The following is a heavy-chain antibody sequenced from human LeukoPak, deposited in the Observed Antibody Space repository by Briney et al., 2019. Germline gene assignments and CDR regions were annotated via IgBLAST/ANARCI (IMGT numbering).Heavy chain of an antibody. CDR1: GFTFSSYA. CDR2: ISWNSGSI. J-gene: IGHJ4*02. CDR3: AKDLHAYYYDSSGYSGFDY. D-gene: IGHD3-22*01. Sequence: GGSLRLSCAASGFTFSSYAMSWVRQAPGKGLGWVSGISWNSGSIGYADSVEGRFTISRDNAKNSLYLQMNSLRVEDTALYYCAKDLHAYYYDSSGYSGFDYWGRGTLVTVSS. V-gene: IGHV3-9*01.